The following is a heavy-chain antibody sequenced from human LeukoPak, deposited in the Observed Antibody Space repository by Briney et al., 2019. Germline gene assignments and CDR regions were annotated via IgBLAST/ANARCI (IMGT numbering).Heavy chain of an antibody. CDR2: IKSKTDGGTT. CDR3: TTAYYYDSSGYRAFDI. CDR1: GFTFSNAW. V-gene: IGHV3-15*01. Sequence: PGGSLRLSCAASGFTFSNAWMSWVRQAPGKGLEWVGRIKSKTDGGTTDYAAPVKGRFTISRDDSKNTLYLQMNSLKTEDTAVYYCTTAYYYDSSGYRAFDIWGQGTMVTVSS. J-gene: IGHJ3*02. D-gene: IGHD3-22*01.